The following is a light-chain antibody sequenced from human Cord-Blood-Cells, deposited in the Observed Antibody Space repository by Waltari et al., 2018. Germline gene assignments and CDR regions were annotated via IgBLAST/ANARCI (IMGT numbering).Light chain of an antibody. J-gene: IGKJ5*01. CDR1: QSVSSY. Sequence: EIVLTQSPAPLSLSPGERATLSCRASQSVSSYLAWYKQQPGQAPRLLSYDASSRSTAIPARFRGSGSGTDYTLTISSVEPEDCVVYNCQKRSNRITFGQGTRLEIK. V-gene: IGKV3-11*01. CDR3: QKRSNRIT. CDR2: DAS.